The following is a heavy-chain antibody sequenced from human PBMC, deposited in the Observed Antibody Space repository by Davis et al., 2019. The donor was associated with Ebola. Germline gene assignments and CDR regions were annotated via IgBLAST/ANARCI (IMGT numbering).Heavy chain of an antibody. CDR3: ARRGVYSSNYYYGMDV. CDR1: GYSFTSYW. Sequence: GESLKISCKGSGYSFTSYWISWVRQMSGKGLEWMGRIDPSDSYTNYSPSFQGHVTISADKSISTAYLQWSSLKASDTAMYYCARRGVYSSNYYYGMDVWGQGTTVTVSS. CDR2: IDPSDSYT. V-gene: IGHV5-10-1*01. D-gene: IGHD6-19*01. J-gene: IGHJ6*02.